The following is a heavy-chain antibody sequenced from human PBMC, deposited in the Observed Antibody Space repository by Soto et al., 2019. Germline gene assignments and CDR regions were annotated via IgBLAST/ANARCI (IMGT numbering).Heavy chain of an antibody. CDR1: GDSISGHY. CDR2: IFYTGSA. J-gene: IGHJ6*02. D-gene: IGHD6-13*01. Sequence: QVQLQESGPGLLKPSETLSLTCTVSGDSISGHYWSWIRQPPGXGLEWIGYIFYTGSAHYKPSLKSRATISVDTSKNQFSLRXXXVXAADTAVYXCXXXXXXXYXSTWQYYGLDVWGQGTTVTVSS. CDR3: XXXXXXXYXSTWQYYGLDV. V-gene: IGHV4-59*11.